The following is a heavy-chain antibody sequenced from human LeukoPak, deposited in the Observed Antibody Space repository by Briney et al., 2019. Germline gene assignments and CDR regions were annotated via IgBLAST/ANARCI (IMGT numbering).Heavy chain of an antibody. CDR3: AGDPLRGVGAFYYFDY. Sequence: GASVKVSCTASGGTFSSYAISWLRQAPGQGLEWMGIINPSGDSTTYAQKFQGRVTMTRDTSTNTVYMELSSLKSEDTAVYYCAGDPLRGVGAFYYFDYWGQGTLVTVSS. V-gene: IGHV1-46*01. CDR1: GGTFSSYA. J-gene: IGHJ4*02. CDR2: INPSGDST. D-gene: IGHD1-26*01.